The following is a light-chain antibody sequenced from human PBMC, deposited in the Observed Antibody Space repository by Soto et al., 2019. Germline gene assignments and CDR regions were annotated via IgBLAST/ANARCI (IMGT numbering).Light chain of an antibody. J-gene: IGKJ4*01. Sequence: DIQMTQSPSSLSASVGDRVTITCRASQSISTYLNWYQQKPGEAPNLLIYAASSLQSGVPSRFSGSGSGTDFTLTITSLQPEDFATYYCQQSYSLPRTFGGGTKVEIK. CDR2: AAS. CDR3: QQSYSLPRT. V-gene: IGKV1-39*01. CDR1: QSISTY.